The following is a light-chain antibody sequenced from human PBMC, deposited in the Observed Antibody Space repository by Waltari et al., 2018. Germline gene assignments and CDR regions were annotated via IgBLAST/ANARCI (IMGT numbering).Light chain of an antibody. J-gene: IGKJ1*01. CDR2: AAS. CDR3: QQYYSTPWT. Sequence: DIQMTQSPSSLSASVGDRVTITCRASQSISSYLNWYQQKPGKAPKLLIYAASSLQSGVPSRFSGSGSGTDFTLTISSLQPEDVALYYCQQYYSTPWTFGQGTKVEIK. CDR1: QSISSY. V-gene: IGKV1-39*01.